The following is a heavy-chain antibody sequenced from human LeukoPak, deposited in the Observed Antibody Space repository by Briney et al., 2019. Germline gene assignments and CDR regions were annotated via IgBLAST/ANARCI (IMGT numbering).Heavy chain of an antibody. D-gene: IGHD2-15*01. Sequence: PSETLSLTCAVSGASISSGPWWSWVRQPPGKGLEWIGEIFHSGSTNYNPSLKSRVTISIDKSKNQFSLKLTSVTAADTAVYYCASPSGASTWWGQGTQVTVSS. CDR2: IFHSGST. V-gene: IGHV4-4*02. J-gene: IGHJ4*02. CDR1: GASISSGPW. CDR3: ASPSGASTW.